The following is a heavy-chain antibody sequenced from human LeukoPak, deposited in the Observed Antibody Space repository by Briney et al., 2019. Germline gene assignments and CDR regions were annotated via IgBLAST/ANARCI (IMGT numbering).Heavy chain of an antibody. CDR1: GFTFSSYG. J-gene: IGHJ4*02. CDR2: IRYDGSNK. V-gene: IGHV3-30*02. CDR3: AKVELSSGWAGGNY. D-gene: IGHD6-19*01. Sequence: TGGSLRLSCAASGFTFSSYGMHWVRQAPGKGLEWVAFIRYDGSNKYYADSVKGRFTISRDNSKNTLYLQMNSLRAEDTAVYYCAKVELSSGWAGGNYWGQGTLVTVS.